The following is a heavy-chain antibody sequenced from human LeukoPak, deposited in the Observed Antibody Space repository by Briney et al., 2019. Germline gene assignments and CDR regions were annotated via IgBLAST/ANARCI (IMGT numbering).Heavy chain of an antibody. Sequence: TGGSLRLSCAASGFTFSKAWMSWVRQAPGKGLEWVGRFKSKTDGGTIDYAAPVKDRFTISRDDSKNTLYLQMNSLKIEDTAVYYCATNYMGGATNDAFDIWGQGTMVTVSS. J-gene: IGHJ3*02. D-gene: IGHD1-26*01. CDR3: ATNYMGGATNDAFDI. V-gene: IGHV3-15*01. CDR1: GFTFSKAW. CDR2: FKSKTDGGTI.